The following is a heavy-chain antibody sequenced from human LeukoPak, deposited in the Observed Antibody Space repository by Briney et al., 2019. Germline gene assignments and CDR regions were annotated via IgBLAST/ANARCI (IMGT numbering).Heavy chain of an antibody. J-gene: IGHJ4*02. Sequence: SETLSLTCTVSSDSISNSAYHWGWIRQPPGRGLEWIGTIYYNRGTYYNPSLKSRVTISVDTSKNQFSLKLSSVTAADTAVYYCASIGPKIGYCSGGSCPYYFDYWGQGTLVTVSS. D-gene: IGHD2-15*01. CDR1: SDSISNSAYH. CDR3: ASIGPKIGYCSGGSCPYYFDY. CDR2: IYYNRGT. V-gene: IGHV4-39*01.